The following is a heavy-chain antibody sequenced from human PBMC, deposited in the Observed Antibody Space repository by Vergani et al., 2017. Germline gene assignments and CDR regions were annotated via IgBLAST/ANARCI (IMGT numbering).Heavy chain of an antibody. Sequence: EVQLVESGGGLVQPGGSLRLSCVASGFTFRPYTMNWVRQGPGKGLEWLSYISSSSAAINYADSVKGRFTISRDNAKNSLYLQMNSLRAEDTAVYYCAKDIGSYGGYVDYWGQGTLVTVSS. D-gene: IGHD5-12*01. CDR3: AKDIGSYGGYVDY. CDR2: ISSSSAAI. J-gene: IGHJ4*02. CDR1: GFTFRPYT. V-gene: IGHV3-48*01.